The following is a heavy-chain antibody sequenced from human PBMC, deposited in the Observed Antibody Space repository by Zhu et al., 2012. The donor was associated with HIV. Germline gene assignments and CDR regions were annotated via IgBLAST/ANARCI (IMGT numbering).Heavy chain of an antibody. CDR1: GGSFRGYY. V-gene: IGHV4-34*01. Sequence: QVQLQQWGAGLLKPSETLSLTCAVYGGSFRGYYWSWIRQSPEKGLEWIGEIEHGESTDYTPSLKSRVTISVDRSKNQFSLKVTSVSAADTAVYYCARHSRYDTVTGWGHFDFWGQGTLVTVSS. CDR3: ARHSRYDTVTGWGHFDF. D-gene: IGHD3-9*01. J-gene: IGHJ4*02. CDR2: IEHGEST.